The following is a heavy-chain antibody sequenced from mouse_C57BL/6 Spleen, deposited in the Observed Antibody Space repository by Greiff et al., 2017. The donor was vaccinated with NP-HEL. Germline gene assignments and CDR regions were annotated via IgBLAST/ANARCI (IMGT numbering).Heavy chain of an antibody. J-gene: IGHJ4*01. CDR3: ARSFFYYSRSGAMDY. D-gene: IGHD2-5*01. CDR2: INYDGSST. CDR1: GFTFSDYY. V-gene: IGHV5-16*01. Sequence: EVQLMESEGGLVQPGSSMKLSCTASGFTFSDYYMAWVRQVPEKGLEWVANINYDGSSTYYLDSLKSRFIISRDNAKNILYLQMSSLKSEDTATYYCARSFFYYSRSGAMDYWGQGTSVTVSS.